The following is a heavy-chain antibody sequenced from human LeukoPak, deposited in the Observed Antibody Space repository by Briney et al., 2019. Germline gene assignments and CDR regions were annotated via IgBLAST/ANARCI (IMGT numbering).Heavy chain of an antibody. D-gene: IGHD6-19*01. Sequence: GGSLALPCAASGFTFNKYEMNWARQATGKGLDWLSYISGSGRHILYGDSVKGRFTISRDNANNSLYLQINSLKAEDTALYYCARVALDSSGDNYGQGAFDYWGQGTLVSVSS. V-gene: IGHV3-48*03. CDR3: ARVALDSSGDNYGQGAFDY. CDR2: ISGSGRHI. J-gene: IGHJ4*02. CDR1: GFTFNKYE.